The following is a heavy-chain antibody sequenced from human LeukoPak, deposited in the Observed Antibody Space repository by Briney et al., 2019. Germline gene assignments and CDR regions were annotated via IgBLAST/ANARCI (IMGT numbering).Heavy chain of an antibody. D-gene: IGHD3-10*01. V-gene: IGHV3-53*01. Sequence: GGSLRLSCAASGFTVSSNYMSWVRQAPGKGLEWVSVIYSGGSTYYADSVKGRFTISRDNSKNTLYLQMNSLRAEDTAVYYCARVVVRGVIDYWGQGTLVTVSS. CDR1: GFTVSSNY. CDR3: ARVVVRGVIDY. CDR2: IYSGGST. J-gene: IGHJ4*02.